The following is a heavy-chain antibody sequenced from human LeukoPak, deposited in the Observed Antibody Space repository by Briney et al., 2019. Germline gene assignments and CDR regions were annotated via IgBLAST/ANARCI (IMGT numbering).Heavy chain of an antibody. CDR1: GYSISSGYF. J-gene: IGHJ4*02. D-gene: IGHD2-15*01. CDR3: ARYCSGGSCYG. CDR2: IYYSGST. V-gene: IGHV4-38-2*02. Sequence: SETLSLTCTVSGYSISSGYFWGWIRQPPGKGLEWIGSIYYSGSTYYNPSLKSRVTISVDTSKNQFSLKLSSVTAADTAVYYCARYCSGGSCYGWGQGTLVTVSS.